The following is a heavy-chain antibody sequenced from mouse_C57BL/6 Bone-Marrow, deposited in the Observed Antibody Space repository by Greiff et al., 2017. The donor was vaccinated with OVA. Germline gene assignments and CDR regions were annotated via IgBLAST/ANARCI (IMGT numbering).Heavy chain of an antibody. Sequence: DVKLVESGGDLVKPGGSLKLSCAASGFTFSSYGMSWVRQTPDKRLEWVATISSGGSYTYYPDSVKGRFTISRDNAKNTLYLQMSSLKSEDTAMYYCARLYDCYYEGAMDYWGQGTSVTVSS. CDR1: GFTFSSYG. CDR2: ISSGGSYT. V-gene: IGHV5-6*02. CDR3: ARLYDCYYEGAMDY. J-gene: IGHJ4*01. D-gene: IGHD2-3*01.